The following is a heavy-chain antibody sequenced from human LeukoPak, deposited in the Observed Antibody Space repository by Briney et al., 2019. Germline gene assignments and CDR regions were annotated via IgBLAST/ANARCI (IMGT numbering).Heavy chain of an antibody. D-gene: IGHD3-10*01. V-gene: IGHV3-9*01. CDR2: ISWNSGSI. CDR3: ARDPRIQGYPYGTVLDY. J-gene: IGHJ4*02. CDR1: GFTFDGYA. Sequence: PGRSLRLSCAASGFTFDGYAMHWVRQAPGKGLEWVSGISWNSGSIGYADSVKGRFTISRDNSKNTLYLQMNSLRAEDSAVYYCARDPRIQGYPYGTVLDYWGQGTLVTVSA.